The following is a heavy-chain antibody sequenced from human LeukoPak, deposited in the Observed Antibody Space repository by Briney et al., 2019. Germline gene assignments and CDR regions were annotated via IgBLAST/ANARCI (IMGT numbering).Heavy chain of an antibody. CDR1: GGSFSGYY. CDR3: ARAGSYFDY. V-gene: IGHV4-34*01. CDR2: INHSGST. D-gene: IGHD3-10*01. Sequence: SETLSLTCAVYGGSFSGYYWGWIRQPPGKGLEWIGEINHSGSTNYNPSLKSRVTISVDTSKNQFSLKLSSVTAADTAVYYCARAGSYFDYWGQGTLVTVSS. J-gene: IGHJ4*02.